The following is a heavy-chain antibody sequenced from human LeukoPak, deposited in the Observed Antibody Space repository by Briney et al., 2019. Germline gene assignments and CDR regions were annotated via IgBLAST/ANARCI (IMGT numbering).Heavy chain of an antibody. CDR1: GYTFTSYD. CDR2: MNPNSGNT. J-gene: IGHJ5*02. D-gene: IGHD3-10*01. V-gene: IGHV1-8*01. CDR3: ARGSGLLWFGESSRWFDP. Sequence: GASVKVSFKASGYTFTSYDINWVRQATGQGLEWMGWMNPNSGNTGYAQKFQGRVTMTRNTSISTAYMELSSLRSEDTAVYYCARGSGLLWFGESSRWFDPWGQGTLVTVSS.